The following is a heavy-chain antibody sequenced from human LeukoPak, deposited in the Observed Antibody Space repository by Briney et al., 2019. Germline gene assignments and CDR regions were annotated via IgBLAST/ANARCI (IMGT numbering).Heavy chain of an antibody. CDR1: GYTFTSYY. V-gene: IGHV1-46*01. CDR2: INPSGGST. D-gene: IGHD6-13*01. Sequence: ASVKVSCKASGYTFTSYYMHWVRQAPGQGLEWMGIINPSGGSTSYAQKFQGRVTMTRDTSTSTVYMELSSLRSEDTAVYYCALQQLTTNWFDPWGQGTLVTVSS. J-gene: IGHJ5*02. CDR3: ALQQLTTNWFDP.